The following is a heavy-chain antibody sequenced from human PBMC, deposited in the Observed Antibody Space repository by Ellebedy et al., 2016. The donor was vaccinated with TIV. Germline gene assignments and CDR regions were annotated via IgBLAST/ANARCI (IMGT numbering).Heavy chain of an antibody. CDR1: GFTFSSYA. Sequence: GESLKISXAASGFTFSSYAMSWVRQAPGKGLEWVSAISGSGGSTHYADSVKGRFTISRDNSKNTLYLQMNSLRAEDTAVYYCARDWQWELLGGDAFDIWGQGTMVTVSS. CDR2: ISGSGGST. D-gene: IGHD1-26*01. CDR3: ARDWQWELLGGDAFDI. J-gene: IGHJ3*02. V-gene: IGHV3-23*01.